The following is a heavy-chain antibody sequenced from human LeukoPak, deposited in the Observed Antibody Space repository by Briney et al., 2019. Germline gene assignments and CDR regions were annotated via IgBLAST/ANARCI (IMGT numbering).Heavy chain of an antibody. CDR2: IFGSGNT. CDR1: GFTVNNNY. D-gene: IGHD3-10*01. J-gene: IGHJ2*01. CDR3: AKGVRGIIITGYWYFDL. Sequence: GGSLRLSCAASGFTVNNNYMNWVRQAPGKGLEWVSVIFGSGNTYYADSVKGRFTISRDNSKNTLYLQMNSLRAEDTAVYYCAKGVRGIIITGYWYFDLWGRGTLVAVSS. V-gene: IGHV3-53*01.